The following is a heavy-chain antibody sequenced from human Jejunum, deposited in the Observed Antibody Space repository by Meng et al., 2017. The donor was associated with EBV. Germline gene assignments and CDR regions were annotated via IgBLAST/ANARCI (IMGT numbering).Heavy chain of an antibody. D-gene: IGHD3-22*01. CDR1: GGSISDNDW. V-gene: IGHV4-4*02. CDR2: IYHGGGT. CDR3: AGNGYYALEY. Sequence: QVALKESGPRLEKPSGTLSLTCVVSGGSISDNDWWSWVRQPPGKGLEWLGEIYHGGGTNYNPSLESRVTISVDKSKNQFSLKLNSVTVADTAVYYCAGNGYYALEYWGPGILVTVSS. J-gene: IGHJ4*02.